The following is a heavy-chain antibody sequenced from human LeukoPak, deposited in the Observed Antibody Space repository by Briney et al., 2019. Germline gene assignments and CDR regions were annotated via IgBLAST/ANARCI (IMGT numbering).Heavy chain of an antibody. Sequence: AVKVSCKSSGFTFTSRSAVQWVRQARGQRLEWIGWIVVDSDNTNYAENFQERVTITRDMSASTSYMELSSLRSEDTAVYFCAAPYTSSWFDLWGQGTLVTVSS. J-gene: IGHJ5*02. D-gene: IGHD6-13*01. V-gene: IGHV1-58*01. CDR3: AAPYTSSWFDL. CDR2: IVVDSDNT. CDR1: GFTFTSRSA.